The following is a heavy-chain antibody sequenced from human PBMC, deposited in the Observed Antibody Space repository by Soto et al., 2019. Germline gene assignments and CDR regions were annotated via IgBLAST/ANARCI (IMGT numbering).Heavy chain of an antibody. Sequence: EVQLVESGGGLVQPGGSLRLSCAASGFTFSSYAMHWVRQAPGKGLEYVSTISSNGGSTDYANSVKGRFTISRDNSKNTLYLQMGSLRAEDMAVYYCARGSNGYHVDYWGRGTLVTVSS. D-gene: IGHD5-12*01. CDR2: ISSNGGST. V-gene: IGHV3-64*01. CDR1: GFTFSSYA. CDR3: ARGSNGYHVDY. J-gene: IGHJ4*02.